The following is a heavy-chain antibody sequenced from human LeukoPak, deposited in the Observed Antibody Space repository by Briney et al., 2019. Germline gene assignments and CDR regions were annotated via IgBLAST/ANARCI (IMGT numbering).Heavy chain of an antibody. Sequence: GGSLRLSCAASGFTFSAYAMHWVRQAPGKGLEWVAVIPYDGSNKYYADSVKGRFTISRENSKNRLYLQMNSLRAEDTAVYYCARAEGYGGELDSWGQGTLVTVSS. CDR2: IPYDGSNK. CDR3: ARAEGYGGELDS. V-gene: IGHV3-30*04. CDR1: GFTFSAYA. J-gene: IGHJ4*02. D-gene: IGHD4-23*01.